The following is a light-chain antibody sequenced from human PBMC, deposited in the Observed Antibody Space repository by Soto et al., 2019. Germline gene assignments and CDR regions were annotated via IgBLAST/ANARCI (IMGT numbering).Light chain of an antibody. V-gene: IGKV3-15*01. CDR2: GAS. CDR3: QQLYSWPIT. Sequence: EIVMTQSPATLSVSPGERATLSCRASQSVSSNLAWYQQKPGQAPRLLIFGASTRATGIPARFRASGSGTEFTLTISSLQSEDFAVYYCQQLYSWPITFGQGTRVEIK. J-gene: IGKJ5*01. CDR1: QSVSSN.